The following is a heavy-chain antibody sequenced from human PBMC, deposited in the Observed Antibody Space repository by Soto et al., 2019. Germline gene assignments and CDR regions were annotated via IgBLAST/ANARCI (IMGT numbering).Heavy chain of an antibody. Sequence: GASVKVSCKASGYTFTDYQIYWVRQAPGQGLEWMGWINPDSGGTGYAQNFQGRVTMTRDTSINTAYMELSRLESDDTAVYYCTRDMVQGVTILSYWGQGTLVTVSS. CDR2: INPDSGGT. CDR3: TRDMVQGVTILSY. J-gene: IGHJ4*02. V-gene: IGHV1-2*02. D-gene: IGHD3-10*01. CDR1: GYTFTDYQ.